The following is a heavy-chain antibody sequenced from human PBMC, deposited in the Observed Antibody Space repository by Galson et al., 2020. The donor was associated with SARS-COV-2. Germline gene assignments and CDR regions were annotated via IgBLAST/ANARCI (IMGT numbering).Heavy chain of an antibody. V-gene: IGHV3-7*01. J-gene: IGHJ6*02. CDR2: IKQDGSEK. Sequence: GGSLRLSCAASGFTFSSYWMSWVRQAPGKGLEWVANIKQDGSEKYYVDSVKGRFTISRDNAKNSLYLQMNSLRAEDTAVYYCARDGVAAAGYYYYGMDVWGQGTTVTVSS. D-gene: IGHD6-13*01. CDR3: ARDGVAAAGYYYYGMDV. CDR1: GFTFSSYW.